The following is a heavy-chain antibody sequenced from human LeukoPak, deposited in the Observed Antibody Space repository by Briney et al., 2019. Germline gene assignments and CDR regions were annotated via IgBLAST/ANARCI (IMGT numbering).Heavy chain of an antibody. CDR1: GFTFSSYS. D-gene: IGHD3-10*02. CDR2: ISSSGSTI. CDR3: AELGITMIGGV. V-gene: IGHV3-48*04. J-gene: IGHJ6*04. Sequence: GGSLRLSCAASGFTFSSYSMNWVRQAPGKGLEWVSYISSSGSTIYYADSVKDRFTISRDNAKNSLYLQMNSLRAEDTAVYYCAELGITMIGGVWGKGTTVTISS.